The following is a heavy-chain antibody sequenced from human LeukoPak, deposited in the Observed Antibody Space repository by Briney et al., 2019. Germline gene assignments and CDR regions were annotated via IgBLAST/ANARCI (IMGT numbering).Heavy chain of an antibody. Sequence: PGGSLRLSCAASGFTFSSFAMSWVRQAPGKGPEWVSAISGSGGSTYYADSVKGRFTISRDNSKNTLYLQMNSLRAEDTAVYYCAKEIVLVPAAMLDYWGQGTLVTVSS. CDR2: ISGSGGST. V-gene: IGHV3-23*01. CDR1: GFTFSSFA. J-gene: IGHJ4*02. D-gene: IGHD2-2*01. CDR3: AKEIVLVPAAMLDY.